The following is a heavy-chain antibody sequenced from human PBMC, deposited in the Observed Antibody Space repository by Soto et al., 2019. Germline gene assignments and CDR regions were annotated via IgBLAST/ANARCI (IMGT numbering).Heavy chain of an antibody. V-gene: IGHV3-53*02. D-gene: IGHD1-26*01. CDR2: TNTGGTT. CDR1: GFTVNSNY. CDR3: AKGDGFILAV. Sequence: EVQVLATGGGVIQPGGSLRLSCAASGFTVNSNYMSWVRQAPGEGLQWVSITNTGGTTYYADSVKGRFTVSRDNSKNTLYLQMNSVRAEDTAVYYCAKGDGFILAVWGQGTTVSVSS. J-gene: IGHJ6*02.